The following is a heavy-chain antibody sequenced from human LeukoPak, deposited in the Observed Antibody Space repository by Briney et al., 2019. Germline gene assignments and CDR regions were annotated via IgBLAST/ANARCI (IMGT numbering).Heavy chain of an antibody. CDR2: ISGSTSYM. V-gene: IGHV3-21*01. Sequence: GGSLRLSCAASGFSFSSYSINWVRQAPGKGLEWVSSISGSTSYMFYADSVKGRFTISRDNSKNTLYLQMNNLGPEDTAVYFCTKDANTYYDFWSGYPHYYFGMDVWGQGTTVIVSS. CDR3: TKDANTYYDFWSGYPHYYFGMDV. CDR1: GFSFSSYS. D-gene: IGHD3-3*01. J-gene: IGHJ6*02.